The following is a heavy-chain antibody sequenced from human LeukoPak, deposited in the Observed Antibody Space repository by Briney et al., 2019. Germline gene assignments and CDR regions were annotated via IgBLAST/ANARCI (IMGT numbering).Heavy chain of an antibody. CDR3: ARSDSSSWYSGNAFDI. CDR1: GFTFSDYA. D-gene: IGHD6-13*01. J-gene: IGHJ3*02. Sequence: PGGSLRLSCAASGFTFSDYAMHWVRQAPGKGLEWVANISYDGSNKYYADSVKGRFTISRDNSKNTLYLQMNSLRAEDTAVYYCARSDSSSWYSGNAFDIWGQGTMVTVSS. CDR2: ISYDGSNK. V-gene: IGHV3-30*04.